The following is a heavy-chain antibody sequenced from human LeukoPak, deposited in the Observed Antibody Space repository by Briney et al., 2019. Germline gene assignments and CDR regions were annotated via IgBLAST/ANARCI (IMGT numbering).Heavy chain of an antibody. CDR3: ASGTGYSSSWYPNWFDP. CDR1: GGSISSYY. Sequence: SETLSLTCTVSGGSISSYYWSWIRQPPGKGLEWIGYIYYSGSTNYNPSLKSRVTISVDTSKNQFSLKLSSVTAADTAVYYCASGTGYSSSWYPNWFDPWGQGTLVTVSS. CDR2: IYYSGST. J-gene: IGHJ5*02. V-gene: IGHV4-59*01. D-gene: IGHD6-13*01.